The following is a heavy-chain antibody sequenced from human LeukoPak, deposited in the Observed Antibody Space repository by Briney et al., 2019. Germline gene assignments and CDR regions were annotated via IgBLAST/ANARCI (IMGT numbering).Heavy chain of an antibody. V-gene: IGHV3-30*02. CDR1: GFTFSTYG. J-gene: IGHJ3*01. CDR2: IRYDGSNK. Sequence: GGSLRLSCAASGFTFSTYGMHWVRQAPGKGLEWVAFIRYDGSNKYYADSVKGRFTISRDNSKNTLYLQMNSLRAEDTAVYYCVIAVGSDWGQGTMVTVSS. D-gene: IGHD1-14*01. CDR3: VIAVGSD.